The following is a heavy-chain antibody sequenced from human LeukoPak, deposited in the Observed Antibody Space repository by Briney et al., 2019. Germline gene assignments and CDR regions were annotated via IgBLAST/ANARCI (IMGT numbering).Heavy chain of an antibody. CDR2: IYTSGST. J-gene: IGHJ3*02. V-gene: IGHV4-61*02. D-gene: IGHD3-16*01. CDR3: ASYTDAFDI. Sequence: SETLSPTCTVSGGSISSGSYYWSWIRQPAGKGLEWIGRIYTSGSTNYNPSLKSRVTISVDTSKNQFSLKLSSVTAADTAVYYCASYTDAFDIWGQGTMVTVSS. CDR1: GGSISSGSYY.